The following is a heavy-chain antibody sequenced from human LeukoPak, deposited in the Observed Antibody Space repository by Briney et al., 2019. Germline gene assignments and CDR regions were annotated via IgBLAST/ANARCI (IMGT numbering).Heavy chain of an antibody. CDR1: GFTFSSYA. J-gene: IGHJ6*04. V-gene: IGHV3-30*04. CDR2: ISYDGSNK. Sequence: GGSLRLSCAASGFTFSSYAMHWVRQAPGKGLEWVAVISYDGSNKYYADSVKGRFTISRDNSKNTLYLQMNSLRAEDTAVYYCARDRGYSYGREPAYGMDVWGKGTTVTVSS. D-gene: IGHD5-18*01. CDR3: ARDRGYSYGREPAYGMDV.